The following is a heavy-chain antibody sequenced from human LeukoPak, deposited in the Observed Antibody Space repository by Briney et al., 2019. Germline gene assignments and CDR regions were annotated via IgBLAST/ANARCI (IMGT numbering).Heavy chain of an antibody. J-gene: IGHJ3*02. CDR1: GGSISSSSYY. CDR3: ARGRRRYTATYYYDSRASGVAFDI. CDR2: IYYSGST. Sequence: SETLSLTCTVSGGSISSSSYYWGWIRQPPGKGLEWIGSIYYSGSTYYNPSLKSRVTISVDTSKNQFSLKLSSVTAADTAVYYCARGRRRYTATYYYDSRASGVAFDIWGQGKMVTVSS. D-gene: IGHD3-22*01. V-gene: IGHV4-39*01.